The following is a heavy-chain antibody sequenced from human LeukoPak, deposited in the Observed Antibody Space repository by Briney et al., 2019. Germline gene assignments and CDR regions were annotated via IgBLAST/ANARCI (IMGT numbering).Heavy chain of an antibody. D-gene: IGHD6-13*01. CDR1: GFTFSDYY. Sequence: GRSLRLSCAASGFTFSDYYMSWIRQAPGKXLEWVSYISSSSSYTNYADSVKGRFTISRDNAKNSLYLQMNSLRAEDTAVYYCARQQDYYGMDVWGQGTTVTVSS. J-gene: IGHJ6*02. CDR3: ARQQDYYGMDV. V-gene: IGHV3-11*03. CDR2: ISSSSSYT.